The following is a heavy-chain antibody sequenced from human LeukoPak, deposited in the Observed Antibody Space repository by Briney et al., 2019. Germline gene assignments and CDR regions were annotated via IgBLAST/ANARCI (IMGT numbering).Heavy chain of an antibody. CDR2: VSGSGDTT. CDR3: ARDREVVAFDI. V-gene: IGHV3-23*01. J-gene: IGHJ3*02. Sequence: SGGSLRLSCAASGFTFSNYAMRWVRQAPGKGLEWVSAVSGSGDTTYYAESVKGRFTISRDNSKNTLYLQMNSLRAEDTAVYYCARDREVVAFDIWGQGTMVTVSS. D-gene: IGHD2-15*01. CDR1: GFTFSNYA.